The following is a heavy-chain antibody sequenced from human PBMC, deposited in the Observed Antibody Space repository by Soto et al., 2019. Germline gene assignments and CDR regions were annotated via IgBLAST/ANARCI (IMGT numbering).Heavy chain of an antibody. J-gene: IGHJ6*04. V-gene: IGHV3-7*01. CDR1: GFTFSDYW. Sequence: EVRLAESGGGLVQSGGSLRLSWAASGFTFSDYWMSWVRHAPGKGPEWVANIKQDGSEKYYVDSVKSRFTLSRDNAKNSLYLQMNCLRDEDTAVYYCFLWPGGVDVWCKGTTVTVSS. CDR3: FLWPGGVDV. D-gene: IGHD3-10*01. CDR2: IKQDGSEK.